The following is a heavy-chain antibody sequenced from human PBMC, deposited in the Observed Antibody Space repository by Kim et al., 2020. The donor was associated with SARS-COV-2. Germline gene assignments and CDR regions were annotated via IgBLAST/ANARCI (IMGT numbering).Heavy chain of an antibody. Sequence: GGSLRLSCAASGFTFGDYAMHWVRQAPGKGLEWVSHISWDTGIIAYADSVKGRFTVSRDNAKNSLYLQMNSLRPEDTALYYCAKGVFSAMALFDYWGQGT. J-gene: IGHJ4*02. CDR3: AKGVFSAMALFDY. D-gene: IGHD5-18*01. CDR1: GFTFGDYA. CDR2: ISWDTGII. V-gene: IGHV3-9*01.